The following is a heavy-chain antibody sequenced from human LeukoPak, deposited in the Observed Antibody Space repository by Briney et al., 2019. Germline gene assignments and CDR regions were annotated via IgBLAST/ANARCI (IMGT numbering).Heavy chain of an antibody. CDR1: GFTFSSYA. CDR3: ARDDPSSGYDY. J-gene: IGHJ4*02. Sequence: LRLSCAASGFTFSSYAMHWIRQPPGKGLEWIGEINHSGSTNYNPSLKSRVTISVDTSKNQFSLKLSSVTAADTAVYYCARDDPSSGYDYWGQGTLVTVSS. V-gene: IGHV4-34*01. D-gene: IGHD6-19*01. CDR2: INHSGST.